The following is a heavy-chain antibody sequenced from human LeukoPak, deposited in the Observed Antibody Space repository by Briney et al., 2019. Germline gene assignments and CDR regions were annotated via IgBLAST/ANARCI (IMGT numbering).Heavy chain of an antibody. V-gene: IGHV1-69*05. CDR1: GGTFSSYA. CDR2: IIPIFGTA. D-gene: IGHD6-13*01. J-gene: IGHJ4*02. CDR3: ARDRSSWYGDY. Sequence: SVKVSCKASGGTFSSYAISWVRQAPGQGLEWMGGIIPIFGTANYAQKLQGRVTMTTDTSTSTAYMELRSLRSDDTAVYYCARDRSSWYGDYWGQGTLVTVSS.